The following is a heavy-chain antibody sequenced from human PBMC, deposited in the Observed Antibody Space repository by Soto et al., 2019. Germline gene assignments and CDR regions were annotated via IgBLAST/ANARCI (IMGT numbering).Heavy chain of an antibody. CDR3: ARHRGYYYDSSGYSTDAFDI. CDR2: IYPGDSDT. J-gene: IGHJ3*02. CDR1: GYSFSNYW. V-gene: IGHV5-51*01. D-gene: IGHD3-22*01. Sequence: PGESLRISWKGSGYSFSNYWSGWVRQMPGKGLEWMGIIYPGDSDTRYSPSFQGQVTISADKSISTAYLQWSSLKASDTAMYYCARHRGYYYDSSGYSTDAFDIWGQGTMVTVSS.